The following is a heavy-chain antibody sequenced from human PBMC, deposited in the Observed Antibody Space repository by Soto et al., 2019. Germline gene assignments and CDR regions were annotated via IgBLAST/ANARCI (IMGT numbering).Heavy chain of an antibody. CDR3: ARDKITGLFDD. D-gene: IGHD2-8*02. Sequence: SETLSLTCSVSSASLSSSTYYWSWIRQPPGGGPEWIGSIYYSGNTYYKPSLKSRVSISIDTSRNQFSLKLTSVTAADTAVYYCARDKITGLFDDWGQGTRVTVSS. V-gene: IGHV4-39*02. CDR1: SASLSSSTYY. CDR2: IYYSGNT. J-gene: IGHJ4*02.